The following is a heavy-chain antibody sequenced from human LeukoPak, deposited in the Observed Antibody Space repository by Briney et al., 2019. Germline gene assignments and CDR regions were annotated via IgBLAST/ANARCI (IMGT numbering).Heavy chain of an antibody. CDR2: XYXSGST. V-gene: IGHV4-4*08. J-gene: IGHJ1*01. Sequence: SGXSISXYXXSWXXXPXGXXXXXXXYXYXSGSTNYNPSLKSRVTISVDTSKNQFSLKLSSVTAADTAVYYCAREGIYYYDSSGYYYGPGPQHWGQGTLVTVSS. CDR3: AREGIYYYDSSGYYYGPGPQH. D-gene: IGHD3-22*01. CDR1: GXSISXYX.